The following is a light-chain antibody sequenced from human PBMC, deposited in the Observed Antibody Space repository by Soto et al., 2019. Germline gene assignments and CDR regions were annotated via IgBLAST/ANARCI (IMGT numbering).Light chain of an antibody. CDR2: SAS. V-gene: IGKV1-12*01. CDR1: QNIDNW. CDR3: QQCNSLPIT. J-gene: IGKJ5*01. Sequence: DIQMTQSPSSVSASVGDRVTITCRASQNIDNWLAWYQHKPGKAPHLLIYSASTLQSGVPSRFSGSGSGTDVTLTISSLQPEDFATYYCQQCNSLPITFGQGTRLEI.